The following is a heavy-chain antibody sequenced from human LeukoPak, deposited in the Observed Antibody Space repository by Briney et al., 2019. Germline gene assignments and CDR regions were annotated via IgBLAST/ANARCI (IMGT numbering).Heavy chain of an antibody. Sequence: GRSLRLSCVGSGFTFSDYAIHWVRQAPGKGLEWVAVSAHDEVGKQFGDSVKGRFTLSRDNSRDSVHLQMNRLRDEDTAVYYCAKDRGYGEHEPFESWGQGSLVTVSS. CDR1: GFTFSDYA. CDR2: SAHDEVGK. J-gene: IGHJ4*02. CDR3: AKDRGYGEHEPFES. D-gene: IGHD4/OR15-4a*01. V-gene: IGHV3-30*18.